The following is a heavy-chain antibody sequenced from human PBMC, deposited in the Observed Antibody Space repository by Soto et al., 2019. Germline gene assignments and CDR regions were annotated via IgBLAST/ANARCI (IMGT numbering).Heavy chain of an antibody. CDR2: ISGSGGDT. V-gene: IGHV3-23*01. CDR1: GFTFRSYA. CDR3: AKGRDLAVTSTSAFEI. Sequence: EEQVLESGGGLVQPGGSLRLSCAASGFTFRSYAMTWVRQAPGKGPQWVSGISGSGGDTYYADSVKGRFTISRDNSKNTLYLQMNSLRAEDTAVYFCAKGRDLAVTSTSAFEIWGRGTMVTVSS. D-gene: IGHD2-21*02. J-gene: IGHJ3*02.